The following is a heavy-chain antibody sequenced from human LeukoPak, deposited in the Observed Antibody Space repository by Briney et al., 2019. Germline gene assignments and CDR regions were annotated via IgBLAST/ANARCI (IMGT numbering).Heavy chain of an antibody. Sequence: GGSLRLSCAASGFTFSSYGMHWVRQAPGKGLEWVAVISYDGSNKYYADSVKGRFTISRDNSKNTLYLQMNSLRAEDTAVYYCAKDGVAPTDAFDIWGQGTMVTVSS. D-gene: IGHD2-15*01. CDR2: ISYDGSNK. CDR1: GFTFSSYG. V-gene: IGHV3-30*18. CDR3: AKDGVAPTDAFDI. J-gene: IGHJ3*02.